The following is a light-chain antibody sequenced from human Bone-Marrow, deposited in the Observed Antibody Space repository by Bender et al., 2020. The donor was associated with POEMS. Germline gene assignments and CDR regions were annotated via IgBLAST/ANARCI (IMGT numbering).Light chain of an antibody. CDR3: CSYAGDYTWV. Sequence: QSALTQPASVSWSPGQSITISCTGTSSDVGNYNLVSWYQQHPGKAPKLIILEVDKRPSGVSSRFSGSRSGNTASLTISGLQADDESDYYCCSYAGDYTWVFGGGTKLTVL. CDR2: EVD. V-gene: IGLV2-23*02. CDR1: SSDVGNYNL. J-gene: IGLJ3*02.